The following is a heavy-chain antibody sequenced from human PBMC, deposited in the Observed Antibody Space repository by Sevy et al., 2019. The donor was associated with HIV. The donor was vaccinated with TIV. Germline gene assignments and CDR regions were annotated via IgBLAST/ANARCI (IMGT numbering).Heavy chain of an antibody. V-gene: IGHV3-30*03. J-gene: IGHJ4*02. CDR2: ISHDGINE. Sequence: GGSLRLSCIGSGFSFSYYGIHWVRQSPGKGLDWVALISHDGINEYYADSVKGRFTISRDNSQNTAFLQMNSLRAEDTGVYYCATNMVHAGAYDSYFNFWGQGSLVTVSS. D-gene: IGHD3-10*01. CDR1: GFSFSYYG. CDR3: ATNMVHAGAYDSYFNF.